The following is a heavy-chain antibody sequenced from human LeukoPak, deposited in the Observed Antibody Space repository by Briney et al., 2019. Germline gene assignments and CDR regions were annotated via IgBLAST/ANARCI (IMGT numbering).Heavy chain of an antibody. J-gene: IGHJ4*02. D-gene: IGHD4-17*01. CDR2: ISSSSSPM. V-gene: IGHV3-48*01. CDR1: GFSFSSYS. Sequence: GGSLRLSCAASGFSFSSYSMNWVRKAPGKGLEWISYISSSSSPMYYADSVKGRFTISRDNAKNSLYLQMNSLRAEDTAVYYCARNNDYGDYDDYWGQGTLVTVSS. CDR3: ARNNDYGDYDDY.